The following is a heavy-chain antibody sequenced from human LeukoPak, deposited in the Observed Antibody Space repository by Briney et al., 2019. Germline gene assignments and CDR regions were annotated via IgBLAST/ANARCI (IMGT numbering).Heavy chain of an antibody. J-gene: IGHJ4*02. V-gene: IGHV3-11*06. CDR1: GFTFSDYY. CDR2: ISSSSSYT. D-gene: IGHD5-18*01. Sequence: GSLRLSCAASGFTFSDYYMSWIRQAPGKGLEWVSYISSSSSYTNYADSVKGRFTISRDNAKNSLYLQMNSLRAEDTAVNYCARDEGYSYGSCDYWGQGTLVTVSS. CDR3: ARDEGYSYGSCDY.